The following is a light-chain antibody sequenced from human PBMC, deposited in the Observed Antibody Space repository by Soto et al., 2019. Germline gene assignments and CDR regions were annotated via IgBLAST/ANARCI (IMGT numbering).Light chain of an antibody. CDR2: AAS. J-gene: IGKJ2*01. CDR1: QSIGKF. V-gene: IGKV1-39*01. CDR3: QQSDSAPYT. Sequence: DIQMTQSPSSLSASVGDRVTITCRTSQSIGKFLNWYQQKPGKAPKLLIFAASTLQSAVPTRFSASGSGTDYTLTITNLQPEDFVRYYCQQSDSAPYTFGQGTNLEIK.